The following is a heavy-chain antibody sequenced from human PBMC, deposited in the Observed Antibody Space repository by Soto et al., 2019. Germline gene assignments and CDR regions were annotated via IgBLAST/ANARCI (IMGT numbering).Heavy chain of an antibody. D-gene: IGHD6-19*01. CDR1: GYSFTSYW. CDR3: ARQRGAVAGIDAFDI. V-gene: IGHV5-51*01. J-gene: IGHJ3*02. CDR2: IYPGDSDT. Sequence: GESLKISCKGSGYSFTSYWIGWVRQMPGKGLEWMGIIYPGDSDTRYSPSFQGQVTISADKSISTAYLQWSSLKASDTAMYYCARQRGAVAGIDAFDIWGQGKMVTVSS.